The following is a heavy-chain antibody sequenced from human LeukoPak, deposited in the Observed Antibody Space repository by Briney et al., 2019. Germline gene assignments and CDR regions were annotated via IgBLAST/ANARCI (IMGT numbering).Heavy chain of an antibody. CDR1: GFTFSSYW. CDR2: IKTDGSST. V-gene: IGHV3-74*01. D-gene: IGHD2-2*01. Sequence: PGGSLRLSCAASGFTFSSYWMHWVRQAPGKGLVWVSHIKTDGSSTNYAESVKGRFTISRDNAKNTVYLQMNSLRAEDTAVYYCAHGSMYQLDYWGQGTLVTVSS. CDR3: AHGSMYQLDY. J-gene: IGHJ4*02.